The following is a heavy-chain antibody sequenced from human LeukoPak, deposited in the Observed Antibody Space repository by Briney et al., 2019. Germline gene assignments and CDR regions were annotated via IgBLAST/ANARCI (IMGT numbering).Heavy chain of an antibody. CDR1: GFTFSNAW. J-gene: IGHJ4*02. CDR3: AKEEGYCSCPDY. Sequence: GGSLRLSCAASGFTFSNAWMSWVRQAPGKGLEWVGRIKSKTDGGTTDYAAPVKGRFTISRDDSKNTLYLQMNSLRAEDTAVYYCAKEEGYCSCPDYWGQGTLVTVSS. CDR2: IKSKTDGGTT. D-gene: IGHD2-15*01. V-gene: IGHV3-15*05.